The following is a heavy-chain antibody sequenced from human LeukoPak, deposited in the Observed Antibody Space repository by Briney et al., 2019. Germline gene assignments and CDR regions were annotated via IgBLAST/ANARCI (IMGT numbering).Heavy chain of an antibody. CDR3: AIPLGYCSSTSCYKDYYGMDV. CDR2: FDPEDGET. Sequence: ASVTVSCKVSGYTLTELSMHWVRQAPGKGLEWMGGFDPEDGETIYAQKFQGRVTMTEDTSTDTAYMELSSLRSEDTAVYYCAIPLGYCSSTSCYKDYYGMDVWGQGTTVTVSS. J-gene: IGHJ6*02. V-gene: IGHV1-24*01. D-gene: IGHD2-2*02. CDR1: GYTLTELS.